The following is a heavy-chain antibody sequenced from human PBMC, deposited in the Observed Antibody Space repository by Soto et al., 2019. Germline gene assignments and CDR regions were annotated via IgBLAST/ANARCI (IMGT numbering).Heavy chain of an antibody. V-gene: IGHV3-33*01. CDR3: ASEGPYSSGWYKPGYYYYGMDV. CDR1: GFTFSSYG. Sequence: ESVGGVVQPGRSLRLSCAASGFTFSSYGMHWVRQAPGKGLEWVAVIWYDGSNKYYADSVKGRFTISRDNSKNTLYLQMNSLRAEDTAVYYCASEGPYSSGWYKPGYYYYGMDVWGQGTTVTVSS. D-gene: IGHD6-19*01. CDR2: IWYDGSNK. J-gene: IGHJ6*02.